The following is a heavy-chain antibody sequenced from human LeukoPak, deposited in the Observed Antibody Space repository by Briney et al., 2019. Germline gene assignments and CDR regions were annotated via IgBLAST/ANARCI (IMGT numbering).Heavy chain of an antibody. CDR2: IIPIFGTA. D-gene: IGHD6-6*01. CDR3: ARECSGSIAAPSWFDP. CDR1: GGTFSSYA. Sequence: ASVKVSCKASGGTFSSYAISWVRQAPGQGLEWMGGIIPIFGTANYAQKFQGRVTITADESTSTAYMELSRLRSEDTAVYYCARECSGSIAAPSWFDPWGQGTLVTVSS. J-gene: IGHJ5*02. V-gene: IGHV1-69*13.